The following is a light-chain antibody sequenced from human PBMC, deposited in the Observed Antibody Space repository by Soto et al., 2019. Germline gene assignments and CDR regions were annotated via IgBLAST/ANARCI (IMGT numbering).Light chain of an antibody. CDR1: SSDVGGYNY. V-gene: IGLV2-14*01. CDR3: SSYRSSRTYV. Sequence: QSVLTQPASVSGSPGQSITISCSGTSSDVGGYNYVSWYQQNPGTVPKLLIYDVSNRPSGVSHRFSGSKSGNTASLTISGLQAGDEADYYCSSYRSSRTYVFGTGTKVTVL. J-gene: IGLJ1*01. CDR2: DVS.